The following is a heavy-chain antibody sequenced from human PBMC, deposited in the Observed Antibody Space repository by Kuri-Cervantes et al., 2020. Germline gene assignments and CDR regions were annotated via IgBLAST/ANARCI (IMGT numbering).Heavy chain of an antibody. J-gene: IGHJ6*03. CDR2: IIPIFGTA. V-gene: IGHV1-69*06. D-gene: IGHD5-24*01. CDR3: ARSGQLQELYYYYMDV. Sequence: SVKVSCKASGGTFSSYAISWVRQAPGQGLEWMGGIIPIFGTANYAQKFQGRVTITADKSTSTAYMELSSLRSEDTAVYYCARSGQLQELYYYYMDVWGKGTTVTVSS. CDR1: GGTFSSYA.